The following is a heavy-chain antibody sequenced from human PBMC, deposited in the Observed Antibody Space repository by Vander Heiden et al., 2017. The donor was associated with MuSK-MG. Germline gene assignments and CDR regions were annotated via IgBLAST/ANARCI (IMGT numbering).Heavy chain of an antibody. V-gene: IGHV3-74*01. CDR2: INSDGSST. CDR1: GFPFGSYW. CDR3: ARVGGRDGYANLDY. Sequence: EVQLVESGGGLVQPGGSLRLSCAASGFPFGSYWRHWVRRAPGRGLVWVSRINSDGSSTSYADSVKGRFTISRDNAKSTLYLQMNSLRAEDAAGDYCARVGGRDGYANLDYWGQGTLVTVSS. J-gene: IGHJ4*02. D-gene: IGHD5-12*01.